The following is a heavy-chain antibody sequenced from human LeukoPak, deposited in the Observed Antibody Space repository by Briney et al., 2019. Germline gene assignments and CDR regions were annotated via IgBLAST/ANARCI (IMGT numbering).Heavy chain of an antibody. D-gene: IGHD6-13*01. CDR1: GGSFSGYY. Sequence: SETLSLTCAVYGGSFSGYYWSWIRQPPGKGLEWIGEINHSGSTNYNPSLKSRVTMSVDTSKNQSSLKLSSVTAADTAVYYCARVLETGIAAAHWGQGTLVTVSS. V-gene: IGHV4-34*01. CDR2: INHSGST. J-gene: IGHJ4*02. CDR3: ARVLETGIAAAH.